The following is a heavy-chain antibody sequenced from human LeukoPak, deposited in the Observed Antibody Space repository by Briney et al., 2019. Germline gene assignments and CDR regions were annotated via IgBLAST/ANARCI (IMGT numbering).Heavy chain of an antibody. CDR1: GGSISSSSYY. J-gene: IGHJ4*02. Sequence: SETLSLTCTVSGGSISSSSYYWGWIRQPAGKGLEWIGRIYTSGSTNYNPSLKSRVTMSVDTSKNQFSLKLSSVTAADTAVYYCARLRYTYGPFDYWGQGILVTVSS. CDR3: ARLRYTYGPFDY. CDR2: IYTSGST. V-gene: IGHV4-61*02. D-gene: IGHD5-18*01.